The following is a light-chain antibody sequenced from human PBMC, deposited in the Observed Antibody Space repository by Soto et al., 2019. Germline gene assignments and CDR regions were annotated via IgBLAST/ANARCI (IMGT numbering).Light chain of an antibody. Sequence: DIQMTQSPSSLSASVGDRVTITCRASQSISSYLNWYQQKPGKAPKLLIYAASRLQSGVPSRFSGSGSGTDFTLTISSRQPEDFATYYCQQISRTPLTFGQGTRLEIK. CDR2: AAS. V-gene: IGKV1-39*01. CDR3: QQISRTPLT. J-gene: IGKJ5*01. CDR1: QSISSY.